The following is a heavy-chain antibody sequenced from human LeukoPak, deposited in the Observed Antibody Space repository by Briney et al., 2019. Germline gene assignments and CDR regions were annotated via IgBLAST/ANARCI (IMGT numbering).Heavy chain of an antibody. V-gene: IGHV1-2*02. CDR1: GYTFIGYY. CDR2: INPNSGGT. Sequence: ASVKVSCKASGYTFIGYYMHWVRQAPGQGLEWMGWINPNSGGTDYAQKSQGRVTMTRDTSINTAYMELSRLRSDDTAIYYCATGYRTSWYQIDYWGQGTLVTVSS. D-gene: IGHD6-13*01. CDR3: ATGYRTSWYQIDY. J-gene: IGHJ4*02.